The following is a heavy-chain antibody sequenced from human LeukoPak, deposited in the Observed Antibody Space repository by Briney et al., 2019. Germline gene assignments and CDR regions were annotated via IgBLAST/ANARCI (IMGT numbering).Heavy chain of an antibody. Sequence: PSETLSLTCTVSGYSISSGYYWGWIRQPPGKGLEWIGSIYHSGSTYYNPSLKSRVTISVDTSKNQFSLKLSSVTAADTAVYYCARDGYYDSSGSAGAFDIWGQGTMVTVSS. CDR3: ARDGYYDSSGSAGAFDI. J-gene: IGHJ3*02. CDR1: GYSISSGYY. D-gene: IGHD3-22*01. CDR2: IYHSGST. V-gene: IGHV4-38-2*02.